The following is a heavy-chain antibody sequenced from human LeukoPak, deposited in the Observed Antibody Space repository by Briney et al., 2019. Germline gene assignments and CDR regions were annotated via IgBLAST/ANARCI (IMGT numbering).Heavy chain of an antibody. J-gene: IGHJ4*02. V-gene: IGHV4-34*01. D-gene: IGHD3-10*01. CDR3: ASNSFDYYGSGSYSVDY. CDR1: GGSFSAYY. Sequence: SETLSLTCAVYGGSFSAYYWNWIRQPPGKGLEWIGEINHTGSTNYNPSLKSRVTISVDTSKNQFSLKLTSVTAADTAVYYCASNSFDYYGSGSYSVDYWGQGTLVTVSS. CDR2: INHTGST.